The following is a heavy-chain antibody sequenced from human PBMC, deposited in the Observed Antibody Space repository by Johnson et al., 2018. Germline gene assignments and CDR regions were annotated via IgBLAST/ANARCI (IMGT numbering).Heavy chain of an antibody. CDR2: ISYDGSNK. V-gene: IGHV3-30*18. CDR3: AKDLSFGLVNYYYMDV. Sequence: QVQLVESGGGVVQPGRSLRLSCAASGFTFSSYGMHWVRQAPGKGLEWVAVISYDGSNKYYADSVKGRFTISRDNSKNTLFLQMNSLRAEDTAVYYCAKDLSFGLVNYYYMDVWGKGTTVTVSS. D-gene: IGHD6-19*01. J-gene: IGHJ6*03. CDR1: GFTFSSYG.